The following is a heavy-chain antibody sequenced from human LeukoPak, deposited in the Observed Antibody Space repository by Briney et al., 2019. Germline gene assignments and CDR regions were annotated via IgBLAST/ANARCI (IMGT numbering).Heavy chain of an antibody. CDR2: INPNSGGT. CDR1: GYTFTGYY. V-gene: IGHV1-2*02. J-gene: IGHJ6*03. D-gene: IGHD2-15*01. CDR3: ARGPCSGGSCYERFYYYYYYMDV. Sequence: ASVKVSCKASGYTFTGYYMHWVRQAPGQGLERMGWINPNSGGTNYAQKFQGRVTMTRDTSISTAYMELSRLRSDDTAVYYCARGPCSGGSCYERFYYYYYYMDVWGKGTTVTVSS.